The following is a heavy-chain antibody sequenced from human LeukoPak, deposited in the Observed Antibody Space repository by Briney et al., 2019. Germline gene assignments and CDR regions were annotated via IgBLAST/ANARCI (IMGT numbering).Heavy chain of an antibody. Sequence: VASVKVSCKASGYTFTGYYMHWVRQAPGQGLEWMGWINPNSVGTNYAQKFQGRVTMTRDTSISTAYMELSRLRSDDTAVYYCARDLEWLYPGGAFDIWGQGTMVTVSS. CDR3: ARDLEWLYPGGAFDI. J-gene: IGHJ3*02. V-gene: IGHV1-2*02. CDR2: INPNSVGT. D-gene: IGHD3-3*01. CDR1: GYTFTGYY.